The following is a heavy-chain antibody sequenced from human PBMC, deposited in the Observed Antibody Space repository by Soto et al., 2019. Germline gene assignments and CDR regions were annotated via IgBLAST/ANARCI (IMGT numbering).Heavy chain of an antibody. D-gene: IGHD3-10*02. V-gene: IGHV3-11*05. CDR3: ARSGDNYNVLDY. CDR1: GFSISDHY. J-gene: IGHJ4*02. Sequence: QVQLVESGGGLVKPGGSLRLTCAASGFSISDHYMSWIRQAPGKGLEWVSYSSNSGTFTKYADSVKGRVSISRDNAKNSLYLEINSLRGEDTCIYYCARSGDNYNVLDYWGQGTPVTVSS. CDR2: SSNSGTFT.